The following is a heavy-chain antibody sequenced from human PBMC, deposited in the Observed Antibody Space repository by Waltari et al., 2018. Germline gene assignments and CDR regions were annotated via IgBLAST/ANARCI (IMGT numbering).Heavy chain of an antibody. CDR3: AKDNRYGMDV. Sequence: EVQLVESGGGLVQPGRSLRLSCAAYGFTFDDYAMHWVRQAPGKGLEWVSGISWNSVSIGYADSVKGRFTISRDNAKNSLYLQMNSLRAEDMALYYCAKDNRYGMDVWGQGTTVTVSS. J-gene: IGHJ6*02. CDR2: ISWNSVSI. CDR1: GFTFDDYA. V-gene: IGHV3-9*03.